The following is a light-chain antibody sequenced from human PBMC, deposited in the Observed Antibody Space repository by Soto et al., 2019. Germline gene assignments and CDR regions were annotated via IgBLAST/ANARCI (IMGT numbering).Light chain of an antibody. V-gene: IGKV1-16*02. CDR2: GAS. Sequence: DIQMTQSPSSLSASVGDRVTITCRASQGINNYLAWFQQKPGKVPKSLIYGASSLQSGVPSKFSGSGSGTDFTLTISSLQPEDFATYYCQQYSSYPLTFVGGTKVEIK. J-gene: IGKJ4*01. CDR3: QQYSSYPLT. CDR1: QGINNY.